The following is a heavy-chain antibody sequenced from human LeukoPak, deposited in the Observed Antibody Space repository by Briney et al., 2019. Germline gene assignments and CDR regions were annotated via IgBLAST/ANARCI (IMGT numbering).Heavy chain of an antibody. Sequence: ASVKVSCKASGYTFTGYYMHWVRQAPGQGLEWMGWMNPNSGNTGYAQKFQGRVTMTRNTSISTAYMELSSLRSEDTAVYYCARVGSSSWYGYNWFDPWGQGTLVTVSS. CDR1: GYTFTGYY. CDR2: MNPNSGNT. D-gene: IGHD6-13*01. CDR3: ARVGSSSWYGYNWFDP. V-gene: IGHV1-8*02. J-gene: IGHJ5*02.